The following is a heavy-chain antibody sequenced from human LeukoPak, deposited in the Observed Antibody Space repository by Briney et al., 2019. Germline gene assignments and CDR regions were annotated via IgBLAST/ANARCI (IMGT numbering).Heavy chain of an antibody. CDR1: GYTFTSYG. V-gene: IGHV1-18*01. CDR2: ISAYNGNT. CDR3: ARAAGDYGDYDYFYYMDV. D-gene: IGHD4-17*01. Sequence: ASVKVSCKASGYTFTSYGISWVRQAPGQGLEWMGWISAYNGNTNYAQKLQGRVTMTRDTSISTAYMELNTLRSDDTATYYCARAAGDYGDYDYFYYMDVWGKGTTVTISS. J-gene: IGHJ6*03.